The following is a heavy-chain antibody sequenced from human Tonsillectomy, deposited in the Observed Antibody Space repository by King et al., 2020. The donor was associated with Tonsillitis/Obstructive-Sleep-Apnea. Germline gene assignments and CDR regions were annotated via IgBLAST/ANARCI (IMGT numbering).Heavy chain of an antibody. D-gene: IGHD5-12*01. CDR2: IRSKANSYGT. V-gene: IGHV3-73*01. J-gene: IGHJ4*02. CDR1: GFTFSDST. Sequence: EVQLVESGGGLVQPGGSLKLSCAASGFTFSDSTMHWFRQASGKGLEWVGRIRSKANSYGTVYAAAVKGRFTISRDDSKNTAYLQMNSLKTEDTAVYHCTTGYGDYWGQGTLVTVSS. CDR3: TTGYGDY.